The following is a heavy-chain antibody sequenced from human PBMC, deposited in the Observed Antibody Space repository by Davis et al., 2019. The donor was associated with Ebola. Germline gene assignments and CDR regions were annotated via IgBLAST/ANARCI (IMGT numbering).Heavy chain of an antibody. CDR2: ISYDGSNK. CDR3: ARSITIFGVVIGY. CDR1: GFTFSSYA. J-gene: IGHJ4*02. D-gene: IGHD3-3*01. V-gene: IGHV3-30-3*01. Sequence: LSLTCAASGFTFSSYAMHWVRQAPGKGLEWVAVISYDGSNKYYADSVKGRFTISRDNSKNTLYLQMNSLRAEDTAVYYCARSITIFGVVIGYWGQGTLVTVSS.